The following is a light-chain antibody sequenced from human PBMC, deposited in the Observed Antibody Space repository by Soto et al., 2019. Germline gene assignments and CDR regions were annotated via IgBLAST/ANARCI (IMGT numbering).Light chain of an antibody. CDR1: SSDVGSYNL. CDR2: EGS. CDR3: CSYAGSSTVV. Sequence: QSALTQPASVSGSPGQSITISCTGTSSDVGSYNLVSWYQQLPGKAPKLMIYEGSKRPSGVSNRFSGSKSGNTASLTISGLQAEDEGDYYCCSYAGSSTVVFGGGTKVTVL. V-gene: IGLV2-23*01. J-gene: IGLJ2*01.